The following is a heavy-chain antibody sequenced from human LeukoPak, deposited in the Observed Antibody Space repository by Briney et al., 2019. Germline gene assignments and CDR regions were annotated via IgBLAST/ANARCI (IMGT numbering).Heavy chain of an antibody. CDR2: IYSGGST. Sequence: GGSLRLSCAASGFTFSSNYMSWVRQAPGRGLECVSVIYSGGSTYYADSVKGRFTISRDNSKNTLYLQMNSLRVEDTAVYYCARGPLGTGEIDYWGQGTLVTVSS. CDR1: GFTFSSNY. J-gene: IGHJ4*02. V-gene: IGHV3-66*01. CDR3: ARGPLGTGEIDY. D-gene: IGHD7-27*01.